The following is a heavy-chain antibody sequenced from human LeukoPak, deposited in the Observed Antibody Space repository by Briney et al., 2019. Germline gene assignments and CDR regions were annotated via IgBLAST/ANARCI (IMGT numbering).Heavy chain of an antibody. CDR3: ARGRGSGSYHIDY. CDR2: VYRSGST. CDR1: GYSISSGYY. D-gene: IGHD3-10*01. J-gene: IGHJ4*02. V-gene: IGHV4-38-2*02. Sequence: SETLSLTCTVSGYSISSGYYWGWIRQPPGKGLEWIASVYRSGSTYYKSSLKTRVRISVDTSKNQFSLQLRSVTAADTAVYYCARGRGSGSYHIDYWGQGTLVTVSS.